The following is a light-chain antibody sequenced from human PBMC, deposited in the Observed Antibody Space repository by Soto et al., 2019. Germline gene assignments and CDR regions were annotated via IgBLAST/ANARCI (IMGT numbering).Light chain of an antibody. CDR2: KAS. J-gene: IGKJ1*01. V-gene: IGKV1-5*03. CDR1: QSISSW. CDR3: QHYLTYPWT. Sequence: DIQMTQSPSTLSASVGDRVTITCRASQSISSWLAWYQQKPGKAPKLLIYKASSLEIGVPSRFSGSGSGTEFTLTISSLQPDDVATYYCQHYLTYPWTFGQGTKMEIK.